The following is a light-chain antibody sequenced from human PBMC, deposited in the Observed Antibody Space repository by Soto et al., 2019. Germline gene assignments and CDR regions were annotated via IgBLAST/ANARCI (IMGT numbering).Light chain of an antibody. CDR2: GAS. V-gene: IGKV3-15*01. J-gene: IGKJ1*01. CDR1: QSVSSN. CDR3: QQYNNWPRT. Sequence: EIVMTQSPATLSVSPGERATLCCRASQSVSSNLAWYQQKPGQAPRLLIYGASTRATGIPARFSGSGSGTEFTLTISSLQFEDFAVYYCQQYNNWPRTFGQGTKVDI.